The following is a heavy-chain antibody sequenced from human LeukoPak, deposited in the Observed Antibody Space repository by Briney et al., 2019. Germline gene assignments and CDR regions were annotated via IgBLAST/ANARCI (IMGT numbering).Heavy chain of an antibody. Sequence: SETLSLTCAVSGGSISSGSYSWSWIRQPPGKGLEWIGYIYHSGSTYYNPSLKSRVTISVDTSKNQFSLKLSSVTAADTAVYYCARGVERFLEWLSFYYFDYWGQGTLVTVSS. CDR1: GGSISSGSYS. V-gene: IGHV4-30-2*05. D-gene: IGHD3-3*01. J-gene: IGHJ4*02. CDR2: IYHSGST. CDR3: ARGVERFLEWLSFYYFDY.